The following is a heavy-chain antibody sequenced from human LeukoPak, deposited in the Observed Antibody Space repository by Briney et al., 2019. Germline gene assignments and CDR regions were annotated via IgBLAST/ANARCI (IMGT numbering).Heavy chain of an antibody. CDR3: ARGPPRGKYYYMDV. D-gene: IGHD1-1*01. V-gene: IGHV3-13*01. CDR1: GFTFSSFD. J-gene: IGHJ6*03. CDR2: IGTASDT. Sequence: GGSLRLSCAASGFTFSSFDMHWVRQPTGLGLEWVSTIGTASDTYYPGSVEGRFTLSRDNAKNSLYLQMNSLTAGDTAVYYCARGPPRGKYYYMDVWGKGTTVTVSS.